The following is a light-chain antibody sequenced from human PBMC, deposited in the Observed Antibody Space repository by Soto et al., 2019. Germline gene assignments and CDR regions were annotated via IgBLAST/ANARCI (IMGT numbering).Light chain of an antibody. CDR3: QQYHDWPLT. J-gene: IGKJ4*01. CDR2: GAS. V-gene: IGKV3-15*01. Sequence: EIVMTQSPASLSVSPGERATLSCRASQSIRSNLAWYQRKPGQAPRLLIYGASTRATGIPARFSGSGSGTEFTLTISTLQFEDFAIYYCQQYHDWPLTFGGGTKVDIK. CDR1: QSIRSN.